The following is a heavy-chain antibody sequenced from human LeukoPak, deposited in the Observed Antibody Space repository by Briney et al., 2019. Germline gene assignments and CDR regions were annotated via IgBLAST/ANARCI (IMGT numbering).Heavy chain of an antibody. CDR3: ARGRGNSDY. Sequence: PSETLSLTCTVSGGSLSSYYWTWIRRPPGKGLEWIGYIYYSGSTNYNPSLKSRLTISVDTSKNQFSLKLSSVTAADTAVYYCARGRGNSDYWGQGTLVTVSS. J-gene: IGHJ4*02. V-gene: IGHV4-59*12. CDR1: GGSLSSYY. CDR2: IYYSGST. D-gene: IGHD3-16*01.